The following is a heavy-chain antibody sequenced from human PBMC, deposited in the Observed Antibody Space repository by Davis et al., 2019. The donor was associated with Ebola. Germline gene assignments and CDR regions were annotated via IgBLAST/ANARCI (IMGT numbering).Heavy chain of an antibody. Sequence: GGSLRLSCTASGFTFGDYAMSWVRQAPGKGLEWVGFIRSKAYGGTTEYAASVKGRFTISRDDSKSIAYLQMNSLRAEDTAVYYCARVTGGELLAWDWFDPWGQGTLVTVSS. J-gene: IGHJ5*02. CDR3: ARVTGGELLAWDWFDP. D-gene: IGHD2-8*02. CDR1: GFTFGDYA. V-gene: IGHV3-49*04. CDR2: IRSKAYGGTT.